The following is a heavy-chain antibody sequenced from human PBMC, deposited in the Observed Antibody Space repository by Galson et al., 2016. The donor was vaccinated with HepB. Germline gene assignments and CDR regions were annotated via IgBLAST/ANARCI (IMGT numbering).Heavy chain of an antibody. CDR1: GGTFSSYT. V-gene: IGHV1-69*13. J-gene: IGHJ6*02. CDR2: IIPIYDAL. CDR3: AKDCSGGSCKGTPGMDV. Sequence: SVKVSCKASGGTFSSYTFSWVRQAPGQGLEWMGGIIPIYDALDYAQKFQGRVTITADESTNTAYMELSSLRSEDTAVYYCAKDCSGGSCKGTPGMDVWGQGTTVTVSS. D-gene: IGHD2-15*01.